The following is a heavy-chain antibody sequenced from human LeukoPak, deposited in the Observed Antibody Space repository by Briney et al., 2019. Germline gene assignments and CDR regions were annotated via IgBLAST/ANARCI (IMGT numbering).Heavy chain of an antibody. V-gene: IGHV3-23*01. CDR3: AKLYDFWSGYYPV. D-gene: IGHD3-3*01. Sequence: PGGYLRRYCAASGFTFSSYAMSWVRQAPGKGLEWVSAISGSGGSTYYADSGKGRFTISRDNSKNTLYLQMNSLRAEDTAVYYCAKLYDFWSGYYPVWGQGTLVTVSS. J-gene: IGHJ4*02. CDR1: GFTFSSYA. CDR2: ISGSGGST.